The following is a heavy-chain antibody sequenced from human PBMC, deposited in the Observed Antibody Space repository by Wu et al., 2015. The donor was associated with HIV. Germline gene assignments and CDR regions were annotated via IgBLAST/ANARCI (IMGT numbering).Heavy chain of an antibody. CDR2: INTFNGNT. Sequence: QVQLVQSGAEVKKPGASVKVSCKASGYTFTSYGINWVRQAPGQGLEWMGWINTFNGNTEYAQNLQGRVTMTTDTSTNTAYMELRSLRSDDTAXYYCARGIGYRWSYYFAEYFQYWGQGHPGPPSP. CDR1: GYTFTSYG. D-gene: IGHD1-26*01. CDR3: ARGIGYRWSYYFAEYFQY. V-gene: IGHV1-18*01. J-gene: IGHJ1*01.